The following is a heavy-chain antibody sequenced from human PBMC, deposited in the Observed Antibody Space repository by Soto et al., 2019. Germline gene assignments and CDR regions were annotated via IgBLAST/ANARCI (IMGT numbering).Heavy chain of an antibody. CDR3: AKHSYCYDSSGYSNGPDFDY. CDR1: GFTFSRFA. CDR2: ISFHGST. V-gene: IGHV3-30-3*02. J-gene: IGHJ4*02. D-gene: IGHD3-22*01. Sequence: PVGSLRLSCAASGFTFSRFAMHWVRQAPGKGLEWVAGISFHGSTYYADSVKGRFTISRDNSKNTLYLQMNSLRAEDTAVYYCAKHSYCYDSSGYSNGPDFDYWGQGTLVTVSS.